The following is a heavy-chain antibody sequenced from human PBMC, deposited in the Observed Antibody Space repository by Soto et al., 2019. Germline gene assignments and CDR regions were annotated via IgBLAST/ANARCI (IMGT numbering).Heavy chain of an antibody. CDR3: ARDYFGSGSYYSSDYYYGMDV. V-gene: IGHV3-48*02. J-gene: IGHJ6*02. CDR1: GFTFRSYS. CDR2: ISTGSSTI. D-gene: IGHD3-10*01. Sequence: GGSLRLSCAASGFTFRSYSMNWVRQAPGKGLEWVSYISTGSSTIYYADSVKGRFTISRDNAENSLYLQMNSLRDEDTAVYYCARDYFGSGSYYSSDYYYGMDVWGQGTTVTVSS.